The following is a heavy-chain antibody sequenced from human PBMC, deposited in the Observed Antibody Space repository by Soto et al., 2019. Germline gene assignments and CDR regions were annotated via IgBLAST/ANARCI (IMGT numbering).Heavy chain of an antibody. J-gene: IGHJ3*01. D-gene: IGHD3-3*01. CDR2: VYIDGTT. Sequence: EGQLVESGGGLIQPGGALRVSCAASGLSVPDTYMSWVRQAPGKGLEWVSVVYIDGTTNYADSVKGRFTISRDNSRNTVDLQMNSLRAKDTAMYYCAREPLWSGPVPLDAFDVWGQGTKVTVS. V-gene: IGHV3-53*01. CDR1: GLSVPDTY. CDR3: AREPLWSGPVPLDAFDV.